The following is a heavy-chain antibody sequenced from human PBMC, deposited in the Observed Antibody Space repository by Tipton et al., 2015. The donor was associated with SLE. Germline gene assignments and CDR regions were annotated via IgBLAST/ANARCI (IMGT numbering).Heavy chain of an antibody. J-gene: IGHJ5*02. D-gene: IGHD1/OR15-1a*01. CDR2: ISGGGGST. V-gene: IGHV3-23*04. CDR3: AKFEKTTDFYLDA. CDR1: GFTFSSYA. Sequence: QLVQSGGGLIQSGGSLRLSCATSGFTFSSYALSWVRRAPGKGLEWVSAISGGGGSTYYADFVKGRFSISIDKSKKTLFLQMNSLRVDDTATDYCAKFEKTTDFYLDAWGQGTLVTVSS.